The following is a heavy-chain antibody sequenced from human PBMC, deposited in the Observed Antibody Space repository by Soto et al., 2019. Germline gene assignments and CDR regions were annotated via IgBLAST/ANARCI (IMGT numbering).Heavy chain of an antibody. CDR3: ARTLYGDNVDY. CDR2: INPNSGGT. J-gene: IGHJ4*02. Sequence: SVKVTCKDSGYTYTGNYRHWVRQAPGQGLEWMGWINPNSGGTNYAQKFQGWVTMTRNTSISTAYMELSSLRSEDTAVYYCARTLYGDNVDYWGQGTLVTVSS. CDR1: GYTYTGNY. D-gene: IGHD4-17*01. V-gene: IGHV1-2*04.